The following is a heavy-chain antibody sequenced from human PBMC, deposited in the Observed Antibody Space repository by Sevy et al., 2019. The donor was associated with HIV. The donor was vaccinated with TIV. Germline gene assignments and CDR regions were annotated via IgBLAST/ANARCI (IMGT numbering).Heavy chain of an antibody. CDR3: TRDNTETRDSGYRYYFDY. CDR1: GFSFGDYA. D-gene: IGHD5-12*01. J-gene: IGHJ4*02. Sequence: GGSLRLSCATSGFSFGDYAMSWFRQAPGKGLEWVGFIRGKTFGGTTEYAASVKGRFTISRDDSKSIAYLQMNSLKTEDTAVYYCTRDNTETRDSGYRYYFDYWGQGTLVTVSS. V-gene: IGHV3-49*03. CDR2: IRGKTFGGTT.